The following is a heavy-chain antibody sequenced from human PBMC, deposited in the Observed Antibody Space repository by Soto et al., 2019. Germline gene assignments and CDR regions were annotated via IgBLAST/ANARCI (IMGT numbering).Heavy chain of an antibody. D-gene: IGHD1-7*01. V-gene: IGHV3-33*01. CDR1: GGIFHGYG. Sequence: QEQLVESGGGVVQPGTSLRLSCAVPGGIFHGYGMHWVRQAPGKGLEWVAIIRFDGSNEEYADSVKGRFTISRDNSKNTSYLQMNTLGAEDTAVYYCARDGIGGTVFRGYLDYWGRGTVVTVSS. J-gene: IGHJ4*02. CDR3: ARDGIGGTVFRGYLDY. CDR2: IRFDGSNE.